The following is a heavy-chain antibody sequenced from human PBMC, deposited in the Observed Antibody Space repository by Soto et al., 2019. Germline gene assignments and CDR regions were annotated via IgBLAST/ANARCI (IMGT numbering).Heavy chain of an antibody. J-gene: IGHJ6*02. CDR3: ARGQRTDYYGMDV. D-gene: IGHD1-1*01. Sequence: EVQLVESGEGLVQPGGFLRLSCAASGFTFSNYVIHWVRQAPGKGLEYVSAISTNGDSAYYVDSVKGRFNISRDNSKNTVYLQMGRLRAEDMAVYYCARGQRTDYYGMDVWGRGTTVTVSS. V-gene: IGHV3-64*02. CDR2: ISTNGDSA. CDR1: GFTFSNYV.